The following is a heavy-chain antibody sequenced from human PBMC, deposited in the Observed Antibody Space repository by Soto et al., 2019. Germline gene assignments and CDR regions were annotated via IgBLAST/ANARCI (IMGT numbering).Heavy chain of an antibody. CDR1: GFTFSSYW. CDR2: IKQDGSEK. Sequence: EVQLVESGGGLVQPGGSLRLSCAASGFTFSSYWMSWVRQAPGKGLEWVANIKQDGSEKYYVDSVKGRFTISRDNDKNALYMQMNSLRAEDTAVHYCARDAWFDWYFDLWGRGNLVT. J-gene: IGHJ2*01. CDR3: ARDAWFDWYFDL. V-gene: IGHV3-7*01. D-gene: IGHD3-22*01.